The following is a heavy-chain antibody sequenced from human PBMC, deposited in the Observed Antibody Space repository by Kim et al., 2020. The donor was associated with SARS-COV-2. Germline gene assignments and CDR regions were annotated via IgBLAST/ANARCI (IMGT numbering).Heavy chain of an antibody. J-gene: IGHJ6*02. CDR1: GGSFSGYY. D-gene: IGHD2-15*01. CDR3: ARGLLPDYSYYGMDV. Sequence: SETLSLTCAVYGGSFSGYYWSWIRQPPGKGLEWIGEINHSGSTNYNPSLKSRVTISVDTSKNHFPLRLSSVTAADTAVYYCARGLLPDYSYYGMDVWGQG. CDR2: INHSGST. V-gene: IGHV4-34*01.